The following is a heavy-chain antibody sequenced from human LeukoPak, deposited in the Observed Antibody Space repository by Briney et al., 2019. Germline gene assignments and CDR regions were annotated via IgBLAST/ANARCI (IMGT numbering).Heavy chain of an antibody. CDR3: ARDRSFTFGGVIAPGYYFDY. D-gene: IGHD3-16*02. CDR2: P. J-gene: IGHJ4*02. Sequence: PNYNPSLKSRVTISVDKSKNQFSLKLSSVTAADTAVYYCARDRSFTFGGVIAPGYYFDYWGQGTLVTVSS. V-gene: IGHV4/OR15-8*01.